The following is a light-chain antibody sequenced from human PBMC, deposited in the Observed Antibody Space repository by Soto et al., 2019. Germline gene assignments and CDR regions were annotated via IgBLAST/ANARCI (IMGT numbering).Light chain of an antibody. Sequence: QSALTQPPSASGSPGQSVTISCTGTSNDVGGYDYVSWYQQHPGKPPILLIYEVTKPPSGFPDRFSGSKSGNTASLTVSGLQAEDEADYYCGSFAGRQNNHVFGSGTKVTVL. CDR2: EVT. V-gene: IGLV2-8*01. CDR1: SNDVGGYDY. CDR3: GSFAGRQNNHV. J-gene: IGLJ1*01.